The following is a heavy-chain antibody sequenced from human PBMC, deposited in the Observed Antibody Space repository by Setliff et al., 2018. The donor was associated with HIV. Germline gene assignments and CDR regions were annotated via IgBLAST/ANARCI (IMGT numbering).Heavy chain of an antibody. J-gene: IGHJ5*02. CDR1: GFTFSNFW. V-gene: IGHV3-7*03. CDR2: IKQDGSEI. D-gene: IGHD3-16*01. CDR3: ANLWELGA. Sequence: GVLRLSCAASGFTFSNFWMDWVRQAPGKGLEWVATIKQDGSEIYYMDSVKGRFTISRDNARTSLFLEMRSLRDEDTAVYLCANLWELGAWGQGTLVTVSS.